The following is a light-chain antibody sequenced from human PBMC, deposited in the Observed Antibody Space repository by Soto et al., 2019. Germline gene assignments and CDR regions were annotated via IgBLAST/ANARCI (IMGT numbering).Light chain of an antibody. CDR3: YSYTTSSTRV. Sequence: QSALTQPASVSGSPGQSITISCTGTSSDVGAYNYVSWYQQHPGKAPKLMIYDVSNRPSGVSNRFSGSKSGNTASLTISGLQDEDEADYCCYSYTTSSTRVFGGGTKLTVL. CDR2: DVS. V-gene: IGLV2-14*01. J-gene: IGLJ2*01. CDR1: SSDVGAYNY.